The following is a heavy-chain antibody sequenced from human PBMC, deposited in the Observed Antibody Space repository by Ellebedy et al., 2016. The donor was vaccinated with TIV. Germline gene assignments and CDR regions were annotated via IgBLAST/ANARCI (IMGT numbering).Heavy chain of an antibody. D-gene: IGHD3-10*01. CDR2: IYYTGST. V-gene: IGHV4-39*01. CDR3: ARWFGELLYVRWFDP. CDR1: GGSISRNSSY. J-gene: IGHJ5*02. Sequence: SETLSLTCTVSGGSISRNSSYWGWIRQSPQKGLEWIGSIYYTGSTFYNPSLKSRVTISVDTSKSQFSLRLTSVTAADTAVYHCARWFGELLYVRWFDPWGQGTLVTVSS.